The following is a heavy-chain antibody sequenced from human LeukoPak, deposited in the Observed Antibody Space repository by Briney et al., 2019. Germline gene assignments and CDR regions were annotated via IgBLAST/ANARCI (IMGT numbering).Heavy chain of an antibody. CDR2: IYPGDSDT. Sequence: GESLKISCKGSRYSFTNYWIGWVRQMPGKGLEWMGIIYPGDSDTRYSPSFQGQVTISADKSISTAYLQWSSLKASDTAMYYCARRGTAVTGYYYYGMDVWGQGTTVTVSS. CDR3: ARRGTAVTGYYYYGMDV. J-gene: IGHJ6*02. V-gene: IGHV5-51*01. CDR1: RYSFTNYW. D-gene: IGHD4-23*01.